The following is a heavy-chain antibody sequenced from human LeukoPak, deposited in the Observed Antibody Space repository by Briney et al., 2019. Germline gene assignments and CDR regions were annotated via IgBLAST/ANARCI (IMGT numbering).Heavy chain of an antibody. J-gene: IGHJ5*02. CDR1: GYTSPTYD. CDR2: MILKSGNT. Sequence: ASVRVSCKASGYTSPTYDINWVRQAAGQGLEGMGWMILKSGNTDCAQKFQGRVSMTRDTSISTAYMELSRLRSEDTAVYYCARADRLDGGPYLIGPWGQGTLVTVSS. V-gene: IGHV1-8*01. D-gene: IGHD2-21*01. CDR3: ARADRLDGGPYLIGP.